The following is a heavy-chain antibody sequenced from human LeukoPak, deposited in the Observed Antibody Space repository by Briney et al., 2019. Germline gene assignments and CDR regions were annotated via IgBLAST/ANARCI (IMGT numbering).Heavy chain of an antibody. V-gene: IGHV3-23*01. D-gene: IGHD5-24*01. CDR3: AKDGRWLQSPFDY. Sequence: GGSLRLSCAASGFTFSNYVMSWVRQAPGKGLEWVSAISGSVGSTSYADSVKGRFTTSRDNSKNTLYLQMNSLRAEDTAVYYCAKDGRWLQSPFDYWGQGTLVTVSS. CDR1: GFTFSNYV. CDR2: ISGSVGST. J-gene: IGHJ4*02.